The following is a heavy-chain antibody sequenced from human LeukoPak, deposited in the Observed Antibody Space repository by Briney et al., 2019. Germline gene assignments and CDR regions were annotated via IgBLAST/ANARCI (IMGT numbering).Heavy chain of an antibody. CDR2: IYYSGNT. CDR1: GGSISSRGYY. Sequence: PSETLSLTCTVSGGSISSRGYYWSWIRQPPGRGLEWIAYIYYSGNTYYNPSLKSRVTISVDTSKNQFSLTLSSMTAADTAVYYCTRGPMRGCFDPWGQGTLVTVSS. J-gene: IGHJ5*02. V-gene: IGHV4-30-4*02. CDR3: TRGPMRGCFDP.